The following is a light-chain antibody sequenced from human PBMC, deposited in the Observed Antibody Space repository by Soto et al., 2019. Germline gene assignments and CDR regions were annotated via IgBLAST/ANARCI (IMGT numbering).Light chain of an antibody. CDR3: SSYTSSNTLV. Sequence: QSVLTQPASVSLSPGQSITISCTGGSSDIGGYNYVSWFQQHPGKVPKLMIYEVTNRPSGVSNRFSGSKSGSTASLTISGLQAEDEADYYCSSYTSSNTLVFGTGTKVTVL. CDR1: SSDIGGYNY. V-gene: IGLV2-14*01. CDR2: EVT. J-gene: IGLJ1*01.